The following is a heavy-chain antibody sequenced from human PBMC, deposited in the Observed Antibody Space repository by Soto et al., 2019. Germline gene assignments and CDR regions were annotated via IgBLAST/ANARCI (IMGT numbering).Heavy chain of an antibody. CDR2: TYYRSKWYN. CDR3: ARGWKYCSGGSCYYWFDP. D-gene: IGHD2-15*01. J-gene: IGHJ5*02. Sequence: SQTLSLTCAISGDSVSSNSAAWNWIRQSPSRGLEWLGRTYYRSKWYNDYAVSVKSRITINPDTSKNQFSLQLNSVTPEDTAVYYCARGWKYCSGGSCYYWFDPWGQGTLVTVSS. V-gene: IGHV6-1*01. CDR1: GDSVSSNSAA.